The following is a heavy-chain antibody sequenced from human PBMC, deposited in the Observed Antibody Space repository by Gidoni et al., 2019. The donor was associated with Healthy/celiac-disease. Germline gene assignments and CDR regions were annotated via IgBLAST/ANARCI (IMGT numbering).Heavy chain of an antibody. D-gene: IGHD6-19*01. V-gene: IGHV3-53*01. CDR3: ARAAWGGSGWFY. J-gene: IGHJ4*02. CDR2: IYSGGST. Sequence: EVQLVESGGGLIQPGGPLRLSCAASGFTVSSNYMSWFRQAPGKGLEWVSVIYSGGSTDYADSVKGRFTIARDNSKNTLYLQMNSLRAEDTAVYYCARAAWGGSGWFYWGQGTLVTVSS. CDR1: GFTVSSNY.